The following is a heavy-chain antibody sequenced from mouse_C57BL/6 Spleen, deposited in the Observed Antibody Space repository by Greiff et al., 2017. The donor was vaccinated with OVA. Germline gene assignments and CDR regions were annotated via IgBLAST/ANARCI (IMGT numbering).Heavy chain of an antibody. CDR1: GYSITSGYY. J-gene: IGHJ1*03. Sequence: DVKLQESGPGLVKPSQSLSLTCSVTGYSITSGYYWNWIRQFPGNKLEWMGYISYDGSNNYNPSLKNRISITRDTSKNQFFLKLNSVTTEDTATYYCARPDGSSSYWYFDVWGTGTTVTVSS. D-gene: IGHD1-1*01. V-gene: IGHV3-6*01. CDR3: ARPDGSSSYWYFDV. CDR2: ISYDGSN.